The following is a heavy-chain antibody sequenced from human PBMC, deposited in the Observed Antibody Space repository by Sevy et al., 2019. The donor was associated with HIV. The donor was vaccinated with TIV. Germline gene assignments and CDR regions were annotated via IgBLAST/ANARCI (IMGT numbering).Heavy chain of an antibody. Sequence: GGSLRLSCVASGFTFTDYGMHWVRQVPGRGLEWVAFIPCDGSREYYPDSVKGRFTISRDDSKNTLYLQMNSLRSQDTAVYYCAKALNIVATILNWGQGTLVTVSS. CDR2: IPCDGSRE. V-gene: IGHV3-30*02. J-gene: IGHJ4*02. CDR3: AKALNIVATILN. D-gene: IGHD5-12*01. CDR1: GFTFTDYG.